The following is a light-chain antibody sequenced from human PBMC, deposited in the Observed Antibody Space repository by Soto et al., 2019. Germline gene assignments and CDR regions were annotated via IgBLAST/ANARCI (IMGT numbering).Light chain of an antibody. V-gene: IGKV1-12*01. CDR3: HQANSFPPT. CDR2: AAS. J-gene: IGKJ4*01. CDR1: QGISSW. Sequence: DIQMTQSPSSVSASVGARVTITCRASQGISSWLAWYQQKPGKAPKLLIYAASSLQSGVPSRFRGSVSGTAFTLTISSRQPEDVATHYRHQANSFPPTFGGGTKVEIK.